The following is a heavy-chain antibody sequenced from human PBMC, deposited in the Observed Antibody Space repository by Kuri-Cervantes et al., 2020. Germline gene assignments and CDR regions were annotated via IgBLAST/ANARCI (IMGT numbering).Heavy chain of an antibody. D-gene: IGHD6-13*01. CDR2: ISAYNGNT. J-gene: IGHJ4*02. V-gene: IGHV1-18*01. CDR3: ARGVWIAAAGYYFDY. CDR1: GYTFTSYG. Sequence: ASVKVSCKASGYTFTSYGISWVRQAPGQGLEWMGWISAYNGNTNYAQKLQGRVTMTTDTSTSIAYMELRSLRSDNTAVYYCARGVWIAAAGYYFDYWGQGTLVTVSS.